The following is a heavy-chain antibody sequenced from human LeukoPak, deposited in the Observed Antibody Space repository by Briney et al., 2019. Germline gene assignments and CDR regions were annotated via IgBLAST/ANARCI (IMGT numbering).Heavy chain of an antibody. J-gene: IGHJ3*02. Sequence: PGRSLRLSCAASRFTFSSYGMHWVRQAPGKGLEWVAVIWYDGSNKYYADSVKGRFTISRDNSKNTLYLQMNSLRAEDTAVYYCARDGVIGFAFDIWGQGTMVTVSS. V-gene: IGHV3-33*01. CDR3: ARDGVIGFAFDI. CDR2: IWYDGSNK. CDR1: RFTFSSYG. D-gene: IGHD3-16*02.